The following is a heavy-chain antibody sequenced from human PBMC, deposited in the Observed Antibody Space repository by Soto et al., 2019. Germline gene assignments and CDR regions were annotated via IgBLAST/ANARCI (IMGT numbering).Heavy chain of an antibody. CDR2: INPNSGGT. V-gene: IGHV1-2*04. Sequence: ASVKLSCKASGYTFTGYYMHWVRQAPGQGLEWMGWINPNSGGTNYAQKFQGWVTMTRDTSLKLRSVTAADSAVYFCARGRLTTQPHLFDLWGPGALVTVSS. D-gene: IGHD2-2*01. CDR1: GYTFTGYY. J-gene: IGHJ4*02. CDR3: TTQPHLFDL.